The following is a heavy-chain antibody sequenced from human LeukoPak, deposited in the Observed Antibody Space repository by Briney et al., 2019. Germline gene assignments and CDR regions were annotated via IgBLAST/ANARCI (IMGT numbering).Heavy chain of an antibody. J-gene: IGHJ5*02. D-gene: IGHD6-13*01. Sequence: SETLSLTCTVSGGSISSYYWSWIRQPAGKGLEWIGRIYTSGSTNYNPSLKSRVTMSVDTSKNQFSLKLSSVTAADTAVYYCARVLAAAGNNWFDPWGQGTLVTVSS. CDR2: IYTSGST. CDR3: ARVLAAAGNNWFDP. V-gene: IGHV4-4*07. CDR1: GGSISSYY.